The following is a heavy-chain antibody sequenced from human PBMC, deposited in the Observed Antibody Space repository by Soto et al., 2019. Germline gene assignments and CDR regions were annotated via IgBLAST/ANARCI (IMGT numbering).Heavy chain of an antibody. CDR1: GFTFSSYS. D-gene: IGHD3-3*02. Sequence: EVQLVESGGGLVKPGGSLRLSCAASGFTFSSYSMNWVRQAPGKGLEWVSAISGSSSNTYYADSVKGRFTISRDNAKNSLYLQMSSLRAEDTAVYYWARDPPLRITAFGPGHYWGQGTRVIVSS. J-gene: IGHJ4*02. CDR2: ISGSSSNT. V-gene: IGHV3-21*01. CDR3: ARDPPLRITAFGPGHY.